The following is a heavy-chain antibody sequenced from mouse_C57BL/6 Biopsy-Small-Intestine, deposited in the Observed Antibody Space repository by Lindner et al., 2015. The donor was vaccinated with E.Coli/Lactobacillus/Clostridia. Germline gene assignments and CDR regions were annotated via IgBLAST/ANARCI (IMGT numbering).Heavy chain of an antibody. V-gene: IGHV14-4*01. CDR2: IDPENGDT. J-gene: IGHJ3*01. CDR3: TTGDGLRGFAY. D-gene: IGHD2-3*01. Sequence: EVQLQESGAELVRPGASVKLSCTASGFNIKDDYMHWVKQRPEQGLEWIGWIDPENGDTEYASKFQGRATITADTSSNTAYLQLSSLTSEDTAVYYCTTGDGLRGFAYWGQGALVTVSA. CDR1: GFNIKDDY.